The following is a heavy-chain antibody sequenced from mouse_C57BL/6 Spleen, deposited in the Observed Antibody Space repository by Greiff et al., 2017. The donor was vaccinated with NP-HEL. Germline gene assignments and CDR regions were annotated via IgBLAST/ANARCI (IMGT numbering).Heavy chain of an antibody. J-gene: IGHJ2*01. V-gene: IGHV1-26*01. D-gene: IGHD1-3*01. CDR2: INPNNGGT. CDR1: GYTFTDYY. Sequence: EVQLQQSGPGLVKPGASVKISCKASGYTFTDYYMNWVKQSHGKSLEWIGDINPNNGGTRYNQKFKGKGTLTVDKSASTAYMELRSLTSEDSAVDYCAKICSDNPYYFDYWGQGTTLTVSS. CDR3: AKICSDNPYYFDY.